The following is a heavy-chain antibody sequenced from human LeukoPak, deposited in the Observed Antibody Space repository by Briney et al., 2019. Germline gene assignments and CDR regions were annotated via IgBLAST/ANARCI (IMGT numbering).Heavy chain of an antibody. CDR1: GGSISSSSDY. Sequence: PSETLSLTCTVSGGSISSSSDYWGWIRQPPGKGLEWIGTIFYSGSTYYNPSLKSRVTISVDTSKNQFSLKLSSVTAADTAVYYCARPGISVAGKYDYWGQGTLVTVSS. J-gene: IGHJ4*02. D-gene: IGHD6-19*01. CDR3: ARPGISVAGKYDY. V-gene: IGHV4-39*01. CDR2: IFYSGST.